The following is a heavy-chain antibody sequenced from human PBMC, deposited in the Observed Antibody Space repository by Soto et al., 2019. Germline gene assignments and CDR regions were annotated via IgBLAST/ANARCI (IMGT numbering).Heavy chain of an antibody. CDR3: AKDRRTISSCDF. Sequence: GGSLRLSCAASGFTFSGYAMSWVRQAPGKGLEWVSTISGSGGSTYYADSVKGRFTISRDNSKNTLYLQMNSLRVEDTAVYYCAKDRRTISSCDFWGQGTLVTVSS. D-gene: IGHD3-3*01. CDR1: GFTFSGYA. CDR2: ISGSGGST. V-gene: IGHV3-23*01. J-gene: IGHJ4*02.